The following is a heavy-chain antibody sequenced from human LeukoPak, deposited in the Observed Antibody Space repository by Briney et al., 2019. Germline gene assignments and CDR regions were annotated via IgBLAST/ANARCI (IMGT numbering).Heavy chain of an antibody. CDR3: ARPYDTSTDAFDI. Sequence: SVKVSCKASGYTFTSYGISWVRQAPGQGLEWMGGIIPIFGTANYAQKLQGRVTITADESTSTAYMELSSLRSEDTAVYYCARPYDTSTDAFDIWGQGTMVTVSS. J-gene: IGHJ3*02. CDR1: GYTFTSYG. D-gene: IGHD3-22*01. CDR2: IIPIFGTA. V-gene: IGHV1-69*13.